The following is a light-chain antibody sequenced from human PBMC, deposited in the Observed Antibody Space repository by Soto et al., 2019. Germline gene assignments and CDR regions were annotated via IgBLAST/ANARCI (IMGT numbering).Light chain of an antibody. Sequence: DIQMTQSPSTLSASVGDRVTITCRASQSISNWLAWCQQKPGKAPKVLIYDASSLESGVPSRFSGSGSGTEITLTIRSLQPDDFATYYCQQYYSYPFTFGQGTKLEIK. CDR3: QQYYSYPFT. J-gene: IGKJ2*01. CDR1: QSISNW. CDR2: DAS. V-gene: IGKV1-5*01.